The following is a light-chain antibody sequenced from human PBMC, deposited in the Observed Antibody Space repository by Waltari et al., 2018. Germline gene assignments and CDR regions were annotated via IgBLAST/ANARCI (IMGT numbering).Light chain of an antibody. V-gene: IGKV1-33*01. CDR2: DAS. CDR3: QEFDSLFCT. J-gene: IGKJ2*02. CDR1: QGISKN. Sequence: DVQMISYPSTMYAGVEDTVTITCRASQGISKNLNWYQQKPGKAPTLLIYDASNLETGVPSRFSGSGSGTEFTFTISSLQSEDFGTYYCQEFDSLFCTFGRGTKLENK.